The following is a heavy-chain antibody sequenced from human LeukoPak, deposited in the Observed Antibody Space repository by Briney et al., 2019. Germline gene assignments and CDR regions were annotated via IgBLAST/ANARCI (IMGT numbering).Heavy chain of an antibody. D-gene: IGHD3-10*01. Sequence: GSLRLSCAASGFTFSSYAMNWIRQPPGKGLEWIGEINHSGSTNYNPSLKSRVTISVDTSKNQFSLKLSSVTAADTAVYYCARLSEGIDPWGQGTLVTVSS. CDR1: GFTFSSYA. CDR2: INHSGST. CDR3: ARLSEGIDP. J-gene: IGHJ5*02. V-gene: IGHV4-34*01.